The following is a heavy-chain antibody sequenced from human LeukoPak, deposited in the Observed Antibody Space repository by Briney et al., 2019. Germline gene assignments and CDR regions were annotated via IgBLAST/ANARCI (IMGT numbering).Heavy chain of an antibody. CDR2: IYYSGST. CDR3: ARVLTGYQLLGDWFDP. V-gene: IGHV4-39*07. CDR1: GGSISSSSYY. D-gene: IGHD2-2*01. J-gene: IGHJ5*02. Sequence: PSETLSLTCTVSGGSISSSSYYWGWIRQPPGKGLEWIGSIYYSGSTYYNPSLKSRVTISVDTSKNQFSLKLSSVTAADTAVYYCARVLTGYQLLGDWFDPWGQGTLVTVSS.